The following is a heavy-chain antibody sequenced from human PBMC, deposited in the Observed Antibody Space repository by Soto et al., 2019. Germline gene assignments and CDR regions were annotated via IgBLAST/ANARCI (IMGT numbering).Heavy chain of an antibody. CDR2: IIPIFGTA. CDR3: ARASYYDSSGYYLVFDY. D-gene: IGHD3-22*01. Sequence: QVQLVQSGAEVKKPGSSVKVSCKASGGTFSSYAISWVRQAPGQGLEWMGGIIPIFGTANYAQKFQGRVTITADESTSTANMELSSLRSEDTAVYYCARASYYDSSGYYLVFDYWGQGTLVTVSS. CDR1: GGTFSSYA. J-gene: IGHJ4*02. V-gene: IGHV1-69*01.